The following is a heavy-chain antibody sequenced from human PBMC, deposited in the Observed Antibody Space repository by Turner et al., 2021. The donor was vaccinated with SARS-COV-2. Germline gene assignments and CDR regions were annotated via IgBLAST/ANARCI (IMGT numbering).Heavy chain of an antibody. J-gene: IGHJ4*02. CDR2: ISYDGSNK. D-gene: IGHD6-19*01. CDR3: ARDSSLGGSGWPIDY. V-gene: IGHV3-30-3*01. CDR1: GFTFSSYA. Sequence: QVQLVESGGGVVQPGWSLRLSCAASGFTFSSYAMHWVRQAPGKGLEWVAVISYDGSNKYYADSVKGRFTISRDNSKNTLYLQMNSLRAEDTAVYYCARDSSLGGSGWPIDYWGQGTLLTVSS.